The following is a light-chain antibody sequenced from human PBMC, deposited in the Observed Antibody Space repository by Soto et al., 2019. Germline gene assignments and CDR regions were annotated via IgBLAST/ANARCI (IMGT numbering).Light chain of an antibody. CDR2: DVR. CDR1: SSDVGGYNY. J-gene: IGLJ1*01. Sequence: QSALTQPASVSGSPGQSITISCTRTSSDVGGYNYVSWYQQHPGKAPKLMIYDVRNRPSGVSNRFSGSKSVNTASLTISGLQAEDEADYYYSSYTTISTYVFGTGTKLTVL. CDR3: SSYTTISTYV. V-gene: IGLV2-14*01.